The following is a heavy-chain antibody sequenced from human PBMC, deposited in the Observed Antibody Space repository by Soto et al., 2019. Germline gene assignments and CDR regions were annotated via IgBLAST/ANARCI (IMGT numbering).Heavy chain of an antibody. D-gene: IGHD1-1*01. CDR3: SRDSKCENYLER. CDR2: TSFNGNNK. V-gene: IGHV3-30*03. J-gene: IGHJ2*01. Sequence: QVQLVESGGGVVKPGRSLRLSCATSGLSFRNYGMHWVRQAPGKGLEWVAVTSFNGNNKWYTDSAKGPFTISRDNSKNTPYLQMDSRRDEDTAVYYFSRDSKCENYLERWGRGTLVTVSS. CDR1: GLSFRNYG.